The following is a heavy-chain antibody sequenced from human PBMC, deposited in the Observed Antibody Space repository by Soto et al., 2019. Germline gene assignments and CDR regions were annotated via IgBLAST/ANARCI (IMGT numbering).Heavy chain of an antibody. V-gene: IGHV1-58*01. CDR3: AAGPYYYDTSGTYFDY. J-gene: IGHJ4*02. Sequence: GASVKVSCKASGFTFPSSAVQWVRQARGQRLEWIARIVVGSGNKNYAQKFQERLTISRDMSTNTAYMELSSLRSGDTAVYYCAAGPYYYDTSGTYFDYWGQGTLVTVSS. CDR1: GFTFPSSA. D-gene: IGHD3-22*01. CDR2: IVVGSGNK.